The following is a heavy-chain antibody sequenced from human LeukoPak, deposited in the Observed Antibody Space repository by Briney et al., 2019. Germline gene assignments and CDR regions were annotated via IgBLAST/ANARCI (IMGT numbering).Heavy chain of an antibody. D-gene: IGHD6-6*01. V-gene: IGHV3-23*01. Sequence: TGGSLRLSCAASGFTFSSYAMSWVRQAPGKGLEWVSAISGSSDSTYYADSVKGRFTISRDNSKNTLYLQMNRLRAEGTAIYYCAKGDSSSSDPRLGYFDYWGQGTLVTVSS. CDR3: AKGDSSSSDPRLGYFDY. J-gene: IGHJ4*02. CDR2: ISGSSDST. CDR1: GFTFSSYA.